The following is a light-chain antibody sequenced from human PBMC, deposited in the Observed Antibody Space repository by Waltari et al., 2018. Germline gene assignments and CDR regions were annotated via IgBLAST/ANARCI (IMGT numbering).Light chain of an antibody. J-gene: IGLJ2*01. CDR1: SNYVRSYNL. CDR2: KVS. CDR3: CSYGGASARL. Sequence: QSALTQPASVSGSPGQPITLSCTGSSNYVRSYNLVSWYKQHPGEAPTLILYKVSKRPSGVSDRFSGSKSGNTASLTISGLRPEDEADYYCCSYGGASARLFGGGTKVTVL. V-gene: IGLV2-23*02.